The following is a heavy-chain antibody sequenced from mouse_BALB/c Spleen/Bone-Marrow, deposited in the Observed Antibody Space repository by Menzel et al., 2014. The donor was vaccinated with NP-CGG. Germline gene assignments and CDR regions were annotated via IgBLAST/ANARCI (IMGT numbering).Heavy chain of an antibody. D-gene: IGHD3-1*01. J-gene: IGHJ2*01. Sequence: EVKAVESGGGLVKPGGSLKLSCAASGFAFSSYAMSWVRQSPEKRLEWVAEISSGGSYTYYPDTVTGRFTISRDNAKNTLYLEMSSLRSEDAAMYYCARDRGYFDYWGQGTTLTVSS. CDR1: GFAFSSYA. CDR2: ISSGGSYT. CDR3: ARDRGYFDY. V-gene: IGHV5-9-4*01.